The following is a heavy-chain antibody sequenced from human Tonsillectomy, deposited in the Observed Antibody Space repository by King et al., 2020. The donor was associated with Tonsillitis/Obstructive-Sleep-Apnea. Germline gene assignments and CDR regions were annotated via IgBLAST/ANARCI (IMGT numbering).Heavy chain of an antibody. Sequence: QLVQSGGGLVKPGGSLRLSCAASGFTFSSYSMNWVRQAPGKGLEWVSSISISSSYIYYADSVKGRFTISRDNAKNSLYLQMNSLRAEDTAVYYCARYGYSSGWYKDYWGQGTLVTVSS. J-gene: IGHJ4*02. CDR1: GFTFSSYS. V-gene: IGHV3-21*01. CDR2: ISISSSYI. CDR3: ARYGYSSGWYKDY. D-gene: IGHD6-19*01.